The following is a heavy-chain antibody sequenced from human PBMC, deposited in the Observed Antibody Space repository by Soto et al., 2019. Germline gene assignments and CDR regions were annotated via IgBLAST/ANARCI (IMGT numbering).Heavy chain of an antibody. CDR3: AKDRLQGNFDY. J-gene: IGHJ4*02. CDR2: ISATGGST. Sequence: PGGSLRLSCAASGFTFNNYAMNWVRQAPGKGLEWVATISATGGSTYYADSVKGRFTISRDNSKNTLYLQMNGLRVEDTAVYYCAKDRLQGNFDYCGQGTQVTVSS. CDR1: GFTFNNYA. V-gene: IGHV3-23*01. D-gene: IGHD2-15*01.